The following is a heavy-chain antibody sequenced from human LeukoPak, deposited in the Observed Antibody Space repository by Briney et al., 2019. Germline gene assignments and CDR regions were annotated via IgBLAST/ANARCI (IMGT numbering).Heavy chain of an antibody. V-gene: IGHV3-15*01. CDR1: GFTFTNAW. CDR2: IKSKTRGGTT. Sequence: PGGTLRLSCAASGFTFTNAWMTWVRQTPGKGLEWVGCIKSKTRGGTTEYAAPVKGRFTVSRDDSKDTLYLQMNSLKTEDTAVYYCTTDCVRGGGWVGDCWGQGTLVTVSS. J-gene: IGHJ4*02. D-gene: IGHD2-21*01. CDR3: TTDCVRGGGWVGDC.